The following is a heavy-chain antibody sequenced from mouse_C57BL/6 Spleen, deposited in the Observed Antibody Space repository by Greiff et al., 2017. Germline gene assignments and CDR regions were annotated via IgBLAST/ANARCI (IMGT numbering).Heavy chain of an antibody. J-gene: IGHJ3*01. D-gene: IGHD2-4*01. CDR3: ARDDYDGAWFAY. CDR1: GYSITRGYY. V-gene: IGHV3-6*01. CDR2: ISYDGSN. Sequence: EVKLQESGPGLVKPSQSLSLTCSVTGYSITRGYYWNWIRQFPGNKLEWMGYISYDGSNNYNPSLKNRISITRDTSKNQFFLKLNSVTTEDTATYYCARDDYDGAWFAYWGQGTLVTVSA.